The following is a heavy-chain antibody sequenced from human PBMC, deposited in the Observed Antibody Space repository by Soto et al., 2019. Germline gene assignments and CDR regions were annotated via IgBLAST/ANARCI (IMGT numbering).Heavy chain of an antibody. CDR2: ISWNSGSI. Sequence: GGSLRLSCAASGFTFDDYAMHWVRQAPGKGLEWVSGISWNSGSIGYADSVKGRFTISRDNAKNSLYLQMNSLRAEDTALYYCAKDKATKDYYYGMDVWGQGTTVTVSS. J-gene: IGHJ6*02. V-gene: IGHV3-9*01. CDR3: AKDKATKDYYYGMDV. CDR1: GFTFDDYA. D-gene: IGHD1-26*01.